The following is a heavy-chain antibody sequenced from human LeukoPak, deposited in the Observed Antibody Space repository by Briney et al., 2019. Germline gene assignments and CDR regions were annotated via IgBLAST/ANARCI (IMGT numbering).Heavy chain of an antibody. Sequence: GGSLRLSCAASGFTFSNYEMNWVRQAPGKGLEWVAYISSSGSTIYYADPVKGRFTISRGNAKNSLYLQMNSLRAEDTAVYYCARVQYYYDSSGYYVYYFDYWGQGTLVTVSS. D-gene: IGHD3-22*01. CDR1: GFTFSNYE. J-gene: IGHJ4*02. CDR3: ARVQYYYDSSGYYVYYFDY. V-gene: IGHV3-48*03. CDR2: ISSSGSTI.